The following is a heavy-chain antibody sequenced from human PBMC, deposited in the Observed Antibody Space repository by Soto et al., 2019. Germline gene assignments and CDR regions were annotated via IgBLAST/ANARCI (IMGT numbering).Heavy chain of an antibody. Sequence: GSGPTLVNPTQTLTLTCHFSGFSLSTSGVSVGWIRQPPGKALEWLALIYWNDDKRYGPSLKSRLTITKDTSKNQVVLTMTNMDPVDTATYYCAPRFREDWNYLSFDPWGQGTLVTVSS. V-gene: IGHV2-5*01. CDR2: IYWNDDK. CDR1: GFSLSTSGVS. D-gene: IGHD1-7*01. J-gene: IGHJ5*02. CDR3: APRFREDWNYLSFDP.